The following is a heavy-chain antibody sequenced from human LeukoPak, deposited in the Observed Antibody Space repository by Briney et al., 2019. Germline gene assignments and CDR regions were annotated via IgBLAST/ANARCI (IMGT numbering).Heavy chain of an antibody. CDR1: GYTFTSYG. J-gene: IGHJ3*02. V-gene: IGHV1-18*01. CDR2: ISAYSGNT. Sequence: AASVKVSCKASGYTFTSYGITWVRQAPGQGLEWMGWISAYSGNTNYAQKLRGRVTMTTDTSTSTAYMELRSLRSDDTAVYYCARASPVEIVAFDIWGQGTMVTVSS. D-gene: IGHD5-24*01. CDR3: ARASPVEIVAFDI.